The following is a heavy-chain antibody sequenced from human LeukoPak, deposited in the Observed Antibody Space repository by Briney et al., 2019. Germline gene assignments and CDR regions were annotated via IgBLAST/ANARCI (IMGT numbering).Heavy chain of an antibody. V-gene: IGHV5-51*01. Sequence: GESLKISCKGSGYNFTSYWIGWVRQMPGKGLEWMGIIYPGDSDTRYSPSFQGQVTISADKSISTAYLQWSSLKASDTAMYYCARSPRYDFWSGYYYPYYYYGMDVWGQGTTVTVSS. CDR2: IYPGDSDT. CDR3: ARSPRYDFWSGYYYPYYYYGMDV. D-gene: IGHD3-3*01. CDR1: GYNFTSYW. J-gene: IGHJ6*02.